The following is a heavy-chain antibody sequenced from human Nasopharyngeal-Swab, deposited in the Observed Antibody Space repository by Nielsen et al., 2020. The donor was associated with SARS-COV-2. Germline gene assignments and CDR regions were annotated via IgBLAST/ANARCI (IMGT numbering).Heavy chain of an antibody. Sequence: GGSLRLSCAASGFTFSSYAMHWVRQAPGKGLEWVAVISYDGSNKYYADSVKGRFTISRDNSKNTLYLQMNSLRAEDTAVYYCARDASGSWYIGGEDYWGQGTLVTVSS. CDR1: GFTFSSYA. J-gene: IGHJ4*02. V-gene: IGHV3-30-3*01. CDR2: ISYDGSNK. D-gene: IGHD6-13*01. CDR3: ARDASGSWYIGGEDY.